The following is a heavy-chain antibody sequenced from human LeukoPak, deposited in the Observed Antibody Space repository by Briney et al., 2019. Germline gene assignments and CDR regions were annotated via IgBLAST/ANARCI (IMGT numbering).Heavy chain of an antibody. V-gene: IGHV3-48*03. CDR3: AKDLRYSGYMTDDY. CDR2: ISSSGSTI. D-gene: IGHD5-12*01. Sequence: GGSLRLSCAASGFTFSSYEMNWVRQAPGKGLEWVSYISSSGSTIYYADSVKGRFSISRDNSKNTLYLQMNSLRAEDTAVYYCAKDLRYSGYMTDDYWGQGTLVTVSS. J-gene: IGHJ4*02. CDR1: GFTFSSYE.